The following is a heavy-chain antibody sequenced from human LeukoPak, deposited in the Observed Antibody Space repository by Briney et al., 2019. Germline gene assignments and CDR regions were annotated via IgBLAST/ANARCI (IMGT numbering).Heavy chain of an antibody. Sequence: GGYLSFYCAAYGFTCSSYAMIWVGQAQGNGLMWVSDTSGGGGSTYYADSVKGRFTISRDNSKNTLYLQMNSLRAEDTAVYYCAKDGPDQLSDAFDIWGQGTMVTVSS. D-gene: IGHD2-2*01. V-gene: IGHV3-23*01. CDR3: AKDGPDQLSDAFDI. CDR2: TSGGGGST. CDR1: GFTCSSYA. J-gene: IGHJ3*02.